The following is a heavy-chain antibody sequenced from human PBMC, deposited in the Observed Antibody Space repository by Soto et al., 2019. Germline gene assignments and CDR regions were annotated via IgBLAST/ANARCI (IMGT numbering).Heavy chain of an antibody. D-gene: IGHD3-22*01. CDR2: IYYSGST. V-gene: IGHV4-39*01. J-gene: IGHJ5*02. Sequence: SETLSLTCTVSGGSISSSSYYWGWIRQPPGKGLEWIGSIYYSGSTYYNPSLKSRVTISVDTSKNQFSLKLSSVTAADTAVYYCASHIDLIVRSSMIVVVNNWFDPWGQGTLVTVSS. CDR1: GGSISSSSYY. CDR3: ASHIDLIVRSSMIVVVNNWFDP.